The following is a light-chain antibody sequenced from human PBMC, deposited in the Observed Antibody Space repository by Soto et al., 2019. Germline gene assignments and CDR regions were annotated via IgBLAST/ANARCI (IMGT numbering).Light chain of an antibody. CDR2: STN. Sequence: QTVVTQEPSFSVSPGRTVTLTCGLSSGSVSTSYYPSWYQQTPGQAPRTLIYSTNTRSSGVPDRFSGSILRNKAALTITGAQADDESDYYCVLYMGSGIGVFGGGTKLTVL. J-gene: IGLJ3*02. CDR1: SGSVSTSYY. CDR3: VLYMGSGIGV. V-gene: IGLV8-61*01.